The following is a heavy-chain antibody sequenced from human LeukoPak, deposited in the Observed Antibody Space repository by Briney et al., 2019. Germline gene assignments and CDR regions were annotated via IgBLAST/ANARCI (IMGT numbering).Heavy chain of an antibody. J-gene: IGHJ4*02. CDR2: INHSGST. Sequence: SETLSLTCAVYGGSFSGYYWSWIRQPPEKGLEWIGEINHSGSTNYNPSLKSRVTISVDTSKNQFSLKLSSVTAADTAVYYCARGPRGSIAAAGTFFDYWGQGTLVTVSS. V-gene: IGHV4-34*01. CDR1: GGSFSGYY. CDR3: ARGPRGSIAAAGTFFDY. D-gene: IGHD6-13*01.